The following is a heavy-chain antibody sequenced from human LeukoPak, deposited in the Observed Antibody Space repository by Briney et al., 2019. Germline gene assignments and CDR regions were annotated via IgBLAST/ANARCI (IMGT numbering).Heavy chain of an antibody. D-gene: IGHD6-13*01. CDR1: GYSISSGYY. CDR2: IYHSGST. J-gene: IGHJ4*02. Sequence: PSETLSLTCTVSGYSISSGYYWGWIRQPPGKGLEWIGSIYHSGSTYYNPSLKSRVTISVDTSKNQFSLKLASVTAADTAVYYCMSLYSSNWYLGDYWGQGALVTVSS. CDR3: MSLYSSNWYLGDY. V-gene: IGHV4-38-2*02.